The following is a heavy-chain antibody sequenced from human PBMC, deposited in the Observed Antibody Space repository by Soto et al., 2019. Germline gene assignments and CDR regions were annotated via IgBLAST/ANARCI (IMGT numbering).Heavy chain of an antibody. CDR3: AKTHCSGGSCYYYGMDV. CDR1: GFTFSSYG. CDR2: ISYDGSNK. D-gene: IGHD2-15*01. J-gene: IGHJ6*02. Sequence: PGGSLRLSCAASGFTFSSYGMHWVRQAPGKGLEWVAVISYDGSNKYYADSVKGRFTISRDNSKNTLYLQMNSLRAEDTAVYYCAKTHCSGGSCYYYGMDVWGQGTTVTVSS. V-gene: IGHV3-30*18.